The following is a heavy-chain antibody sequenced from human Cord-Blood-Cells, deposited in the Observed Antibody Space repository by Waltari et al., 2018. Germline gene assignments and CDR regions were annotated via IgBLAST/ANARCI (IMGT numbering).Heavy chain of an antibody. J-gene: IGHJ3*02. V-gene: IGHV1-2*04. D-gene: IGHD3-16*01. Sequence: QVQLVQSGAEVKKPGASVKVSCKASGYTFTGYYMHWVRQAPGQGLEWRGWNNPNIGGTNYAQKLQGWVTMTRDTSISTAYMELSRLRSDDTAVYYCARDQGDLDAFDIWGQGTMVTVSS. CDR1: GYTFTGYY. CDR2: NNPNIGGT. CDR3: ARDQGDLDAFDI.